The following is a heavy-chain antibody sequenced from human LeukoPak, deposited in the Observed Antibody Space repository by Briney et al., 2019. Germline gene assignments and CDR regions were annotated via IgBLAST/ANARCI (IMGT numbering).Heavy chain of an antibody. Sequence: PGGSLRLSCAASGFTFSSYAMSWVRQAPGKGLEWVSAISGSGGSTYYADSVKGRFTISRDNSKNTLYLQMNSLRAEDTAVYYCAKDSHCSSTSCSLMDVWGKGTTVTVSS. CDR2: ISGSGGST. CDR1: GFTFSSYA. J-gene: IGHJ6*03. V-gene: IGHV3-23*01. CDR3: AKDSHCSSTSCSLMDV. D-gene: IGHD2-2*01.